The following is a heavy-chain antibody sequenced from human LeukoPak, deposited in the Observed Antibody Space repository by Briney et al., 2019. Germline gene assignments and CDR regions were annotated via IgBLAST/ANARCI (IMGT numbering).Heavy chain of an antibody. CDR3: APADFWGGYYLV. CDR1: GFTFTAFA. V-gene: IGHV3-23*01. Sequence: PGGSLRLSCAASGFTFTAFAMGWVRQPPGEGLEWVSGISDSGGSKYYADSVKGRFTISRDNSKNTLYLQMNSLRAEDTALYYCAPADFWGGYYLVWGQGTLVTVSS. CDR2: ISDSGGSK. D-gene: IGHD3-3*01. J-gene: IGHJ4*02.